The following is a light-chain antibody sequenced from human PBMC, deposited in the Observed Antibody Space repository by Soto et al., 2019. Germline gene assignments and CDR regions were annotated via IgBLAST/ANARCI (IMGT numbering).Light chain of an antibody. CDR2: DAY. J-gene: IGKJ3*01. Sequence: EIVLTQSPGTLSLSPGERATLSCRASQSFISSCLGWYQQKPGQAPWLLIYDAYSRANGIPDRFSGSGSGTDFTLTVRRLEPEDFAVYYCHQYGTSHGFTVGTGTKVYI. V-gene: IGKV3-20*01. CDR3: HQYGTSHGFT. CDR1: QSFISSC.